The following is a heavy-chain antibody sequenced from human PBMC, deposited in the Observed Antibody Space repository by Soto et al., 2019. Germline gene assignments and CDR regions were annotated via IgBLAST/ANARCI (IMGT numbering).Heavy chain of an antibody. CDR3: ARGMLGGWFDP. D-gene: IGHD2-8*01. Sequence: PSETLSLTCTVSGGSISSSSYYWGWIRQPPGKGLEWIGSIYYSGSTYYNPSLKSRVTISVDTSKNQFSLKLSSVTAADTAVYYCARGMLGGWFDPWGQGTLVTVSS. J-gene: IGHJ5*02. CDR2: IYYSGST. V-gene: IGHV4-39*07. CDR1: GGSISSSSYY.